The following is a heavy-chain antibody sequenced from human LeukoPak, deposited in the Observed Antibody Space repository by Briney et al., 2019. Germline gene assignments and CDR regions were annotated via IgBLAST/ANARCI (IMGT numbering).Heavy chain of an antibody. V-gene: IGHV1-46*04. CDR1: GYTFTSNY. Sequence: GASVKVSCKASGYTFTSNYMHWVRQAPGQGLEWMGVINPRGSSTMYAQRLQGRVTLTRDTSTSTDYMGLSSLRPDDTAVYYCARDNSYSDSSWWFDPWGQGTPITVSS. J-gene: IGHJ5*02. D-gene: IGHD6-6*01. CDR3: ARDNSYSDSSWWFDP. CDR2: INPRGSST.